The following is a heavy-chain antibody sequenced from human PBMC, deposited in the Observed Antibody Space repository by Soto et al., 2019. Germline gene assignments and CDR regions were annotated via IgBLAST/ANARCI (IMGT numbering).Heavy chain of an antibody. CDR2: IYYSGST. D-gene: IGHD3-3*01. Sequence: PSETLSLTCTVSGGSISSSSYYGGWIRQPPGKGLEWIGSIYYSGSTYYNPSLKSRVTISVDTSKNQFSLKLSSVTAADTAVYYCARHGNDFWSGYYYYFDYWGQGTLVTVSS. CDR3: ARHGNDFWSGYYYYFDY. V-gene: IGHV4-39*01. CDR1: GGSISSSSYY. J-gene: IGHJ4*02.